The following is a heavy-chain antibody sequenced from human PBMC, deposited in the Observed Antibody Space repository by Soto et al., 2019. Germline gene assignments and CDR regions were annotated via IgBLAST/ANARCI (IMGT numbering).Heavy chain of an antibody. D-gene: IGHD3-3*01. CDR3: ARSVGYDFWSGYPVYFDY. J-gene: IGHJ4*02. CDR1: GGSISRYY. V-gene: IGHV4-59*01. Sequence: SETLSLTCTVSGGSISRYYWSWIRQPPGKGLEWIGYIYYSGSTNYNPSLKSRVTISVDTSKNQFSLKLSSVTAADTAVYYCARSVGYDFWSGYPVYFDYWGQGTLVTVSS. CDR2: IYYSGST.